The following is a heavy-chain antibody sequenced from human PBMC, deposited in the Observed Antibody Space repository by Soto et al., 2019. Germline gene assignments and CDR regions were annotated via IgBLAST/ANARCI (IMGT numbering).Heavy chain of an antibody. CDR3: ARLLTRYFDY. CDR2: IDSSGTTI. Sequence: QVQLVESGGGLVKPGGSLRLSCAVSGFTFSDHYMSWIRQAPGKGLEWVSDIDSSGTTIYYADSVKGRFTISRDNAKNSLFLQMNSLRAEDTAVYYCARLLTRYFDYWGQGTLVTVSS. D-gene: IGHD4-17*01. CDR1: GFTFSDHY. J-gene: IGHJ4*02. V-gene: IGHV3-11*01.